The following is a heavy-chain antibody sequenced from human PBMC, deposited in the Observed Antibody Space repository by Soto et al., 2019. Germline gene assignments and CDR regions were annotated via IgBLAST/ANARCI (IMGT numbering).Heavy chain of an antibody. V-gene: IGHV1-18*04. J-gene: IGHJ5*02. CDR1: GYTFTSYG. CDR3: GRDPGHTAVVT. Sequence: QVQLVQSGAEVKKPGASVKVSCKASGYTFTSYGISWVRQAPGQGLEWIGWISAYNGNTNHAQKLQGRVTMTTDTYTSTDYMELRSMRSDAATVYYCGRDPGHTAVVTWGQGTLVTVSS. CDR2: ISAYNGNT. D-gene: IGHD5-18*01.